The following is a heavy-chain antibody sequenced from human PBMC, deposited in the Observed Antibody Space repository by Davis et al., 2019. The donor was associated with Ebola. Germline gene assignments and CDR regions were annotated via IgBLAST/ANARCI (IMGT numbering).Heavy chain of an antibody. CDR2: FGISADS. CDR3: ARGGYYDSSGYSHAAFDI. D-gene: IGHD3-22*01. J-gene: IGHJ3*02. Sequence: GESLKISCSASGFIFSTYVMSWVRQAPGKGLEWVSTFGISADSYYADSVKGRFTISRDNAKNSLYLQMNSLRAEDTAVYHCARGGYYDSSGYSHAAFDIWGQGTMVTVSS. CDR1: GFIFSTYV. V-gene: IGHV3-69-1*01.